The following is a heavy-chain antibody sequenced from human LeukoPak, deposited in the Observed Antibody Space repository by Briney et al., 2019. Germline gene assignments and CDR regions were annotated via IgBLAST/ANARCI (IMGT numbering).Heavy chain of an antibody. CDR1: GYTFTSYD. Sequence: GASVKVSCKASGYTFTSYDINWVRQATGQGLEWMGWMNPNSGNTGYAQKFQGRVTMTRNTSIGTAYMELSSLTSGDTAVYYCARVNVTEPDIAAAGTSYYYYGMDVWGQGTTVTVSS. D-gene: IGHD6-13*01. V-gene: IGHV1-8*01. CDR2: MNPNSGNT. CDR3: ARVNVTEPDIAAAGTSYYYYGMDV. J-gene: IGHJ6*02.